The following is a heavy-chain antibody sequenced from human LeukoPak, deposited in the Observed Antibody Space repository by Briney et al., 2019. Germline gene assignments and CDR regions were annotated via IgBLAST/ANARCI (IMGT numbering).Heavy chain of an antibody. Sequence: PGGSLRLSCLTSGFTLSTNAMSWVRQAPGRGLEWISGISGSGASTYYADSVKGRFTISRDDSRNTLYLQMNSLRGDDTAVYYCAKDVGKWESLXFFDYWGQGTLVTVSS. CDR1: GFTLSTNA. J-gene: IGHJ4*02. D-gene: IGHD1-26*01. V-gene: IGHV3-23*01. CDR2: ISGSGAST. CDR3: AKDVGKWESLXFFDY.